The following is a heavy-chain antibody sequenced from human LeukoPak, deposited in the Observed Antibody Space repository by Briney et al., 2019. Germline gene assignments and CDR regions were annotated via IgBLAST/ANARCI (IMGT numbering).Heavy chain of an antibody. CDR1: GFTFSSYA. V-gene: IGHV3-30-3*01. J-gene: IGHJ4*02. Sequence: PGRSLRPSCAASGFTFSSYAMHWVRQAPGKGLEWVAVISYDGSNKYYADSVKGRFTISRDNSKNTLYLQMNSLRAEDTAVYYCARDGGYSGYDLNDYWGQGTLVTVSS. CDR2: ISYDGSNK. CDR3: ARDGGYSGYDLNDY. D-gene: IGHD5-12*01.